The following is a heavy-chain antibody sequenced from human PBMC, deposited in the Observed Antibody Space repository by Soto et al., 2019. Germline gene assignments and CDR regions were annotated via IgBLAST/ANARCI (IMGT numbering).Heavy chain of an antibody. D-gene: IGHD3-10*01. V-gene: IGHV1-18*01. Sequence: ASVKVSCKASGYTFTSYAIGWVRQAPGQGLERMGWISAYNGNTNYAQKLQGRVTMTTDTSTSTAYMELRSLRSDDTAVYYCARGWFGEFVDYFDYRGQGTLVTVSS. J-gene: IGHJ4*02. CDR3: ARGWFGEFVDYFDY. CDR2: ISAYNGNT. CDR1: GYTFTSYA.